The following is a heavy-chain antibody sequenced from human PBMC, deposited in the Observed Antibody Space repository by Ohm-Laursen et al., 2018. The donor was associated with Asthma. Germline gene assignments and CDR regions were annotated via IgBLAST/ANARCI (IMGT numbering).Heavy chain of an antibody. J-gene: IGHJ6*02. CDR2: INHSGST. CDR3: ARAPPRRQYSSSSQRYYYGMDV. Sequence: SETLSLTCTVSGGSISSGDYYWSWIRQPPGKGLEWIGEINHSGSTNYNPSLKSRVTISVDTSKNQFSLKLSSVTAADTAVYYCARAPPRRQYSSSSQRYYYGMDVWGQGTTVTVSS. CDR1: GGSISSGDYY. V-gene: IGHV4-39*07. D-gene: IGHD6-6*01.